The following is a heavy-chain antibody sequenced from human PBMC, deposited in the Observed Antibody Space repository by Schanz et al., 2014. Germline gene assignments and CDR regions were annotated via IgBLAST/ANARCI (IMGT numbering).Heavy chain of an antibody. CDR3: AKDAAYYDSVIFPDH. D-gene: IGHD3-22*01. J-gene: IGHJ4*02. CDR2: IRYDGRNK. CDR1: GFTFRSYG. V-gene: IGHV3-30*02. Sequence: QVQLVDSGGGLVKPGGSLRLSCAASGFTFRSYGMHWVRQAPGKGLEWVAVIRYDGRNKNFVESVKGRFTISRDNSKNTLYLQMNSLRAEDTAIYFCAKDAAYYDSVIFPDHWGQGTLVTVSS.